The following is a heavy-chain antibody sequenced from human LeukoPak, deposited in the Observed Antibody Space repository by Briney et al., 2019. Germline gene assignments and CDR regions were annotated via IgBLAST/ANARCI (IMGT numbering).Heavy chain of an antibody. CDR3: ANIVVAGSQGY. Sequence: GRSLRLSCAASKFTFNNYGMHWVRQAPGKGLEWVARISYDGSNKYYADSVKGRFTISRDNSKNTLYLQMNSLRAEDTAVYYCANIVVAGSQGYWGQGTLVTISS. V-gene: IGHV3-30*18. D-gene: IGHD6-19*01. J-gene: IGHJ4*02. CDR1: KFTFNNYG. CDR2: ISYDGSNK.